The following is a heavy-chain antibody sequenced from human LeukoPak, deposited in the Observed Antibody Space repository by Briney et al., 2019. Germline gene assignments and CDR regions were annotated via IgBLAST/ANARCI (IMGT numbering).Heavy chain of an antibody. J-gene: IGHJ4*02. V-gene: IGHV3-33*01. Sequence: GGSLRLSCAASGFTFSSYGMDWVRQAPGKGLEWVAVIWYDGSNKYYADSVKGRFTISRDNSKNTLYLQMNSLRAEDTAVYYCARAGSSWFDFDYWGQGTLVTVSS. D-gene: IGHD6-13*01. CDR3: ARAGSSWFDFDY. CDR1: GFTFSSYG. CDR2: IWYDGSNK.